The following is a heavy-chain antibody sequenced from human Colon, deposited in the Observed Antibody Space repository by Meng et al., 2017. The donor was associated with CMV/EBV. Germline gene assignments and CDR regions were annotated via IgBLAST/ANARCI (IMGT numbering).Heavy chain of an antibody. Sequence: GGSLRLSCAASGFTFTDYYMSWIRQAPGKGLEWVSYISSNGRTIFYADSVKGRFTISRDNAKNSLYLQMNSLTAEDTAVYYCARHDYGGNSRGASWGQGTLVTVSS. V-gene: IGHV3-11*01. CDR3: ARHDYGGNSRGAS. D-gene: IGHD4-23*01. J-gene: IGHJ5*02. CDR1: GFTFTDYY. CDR2: ISSNGRTI.